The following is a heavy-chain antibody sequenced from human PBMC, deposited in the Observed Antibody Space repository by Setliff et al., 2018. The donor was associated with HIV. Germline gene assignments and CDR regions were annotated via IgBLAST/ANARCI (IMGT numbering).Heavy chain of an antibody. CDR1: GGSFSGYY. CDR2: INHSGST. J-gene: IGHJ4*02. Sequence: SETLSLTCAVFGGSFSGYYWSWIRQPPGKGLEWIGEINHSGSTDYNPSLKSRVTISVDTSKNQFSLNLSSVTAADTAVYYCARYDYGDLDYWGQGTPVTVSS. CDR3: ARYDYGDLDY. D-gene: IGHD4-17*01. V-gene: IGHV4-34*01.